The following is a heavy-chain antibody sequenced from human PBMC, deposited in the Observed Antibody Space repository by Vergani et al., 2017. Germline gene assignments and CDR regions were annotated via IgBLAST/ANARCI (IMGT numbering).Heavy chain of an antibody. CDR3: AKDEPAYYYDSSGSPDY. Sequence: QVQLVESGGGVVQPGGSLRLSCAASGFTFSSYSMHWVRQAPGKGLEWVAFIRYDGSNKYYADSVKGRFTISRDNSKNTLDLQMNSLRAEDTAVYYCAKDEPAYYYDSSGSPDYWGQGTLVTVSS. CDR2: IRYDGSNK. CDR1: GFTFSSYS. J-gene: IGHJ4*02. V-gene: IGHV3-30*02. D-gene: IGHD3-22*01.